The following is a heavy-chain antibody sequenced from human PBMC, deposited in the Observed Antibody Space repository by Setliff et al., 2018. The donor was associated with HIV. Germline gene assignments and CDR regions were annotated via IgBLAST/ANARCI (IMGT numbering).Heavy chain of an antibody. D-gene: IGHD3-10*01. CDR1: GYTFTDYA. J-gene: IGHJ4*02. V-gene: IGHV1-3*01. Sequence: ASVKVSCKASGYTFTDYALHWVRQAPGQRLEWMGWINADSGDTKYSQKFQGRITITRDTSASTAYMEVSSLRSEDTAVYYCARDSANYPYYFDYWGQGTLVTVSS. CDR2: INADSGDT. CDR3: ARDSANYPYYFDY.